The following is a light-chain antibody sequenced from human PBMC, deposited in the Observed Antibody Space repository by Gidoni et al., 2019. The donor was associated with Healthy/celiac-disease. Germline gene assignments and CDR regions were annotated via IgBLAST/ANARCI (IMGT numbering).Light chain of an antibody. Sequence: DIQMTQSPSSLSASVGDRVTITCQASQDISNYLNWYQQKPGKAPKLLIYDASNLEPGVPSRFSGSGSVTDFTFTISRLQPEDIATYYCQQYDNLLWTFGQGTKVEIK. CDR1: QDISNY. CDR2: DAS. J-gene: IGKJ1*01. V-gene: IGKV1-33*01. CDR3: QQYDNLLWT.